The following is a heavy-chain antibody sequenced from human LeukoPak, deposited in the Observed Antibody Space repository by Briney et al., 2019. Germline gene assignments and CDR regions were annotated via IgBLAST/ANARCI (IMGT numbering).Heavy chain of an antibody. J-gene: IGHJ3*02. CDR3: ASPSSGQSFDI. D-gene: IGHD6-19*01. Sequence: PGRSLRLSCAASGFTFSSYGVHWVRQAPGKGLEWVAVIWYDGSGKYYADSVKGRFTISRDKSKNTLYLQMNSLRAEDTAMYYCASPSSGQSFDIWGQGTMVTVSS. V-gene: IGHV3-33*01. CDR1: GFTFSSYG. CDR2: IWYDGSGK.